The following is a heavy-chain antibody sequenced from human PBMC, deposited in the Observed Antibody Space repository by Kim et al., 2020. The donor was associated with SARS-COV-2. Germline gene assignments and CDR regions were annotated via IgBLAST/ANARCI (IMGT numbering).Heavy chain of an antibody. V-gene: IGHV4-39*01. D-gene: IGHD3-10*01. Sequence: RKNRCTISVDTSKNQFSLKLSYVTAADTAVYYCARQRREWFRELLYYFDYWGQGTLVTVSS. J-gene: IGHJ4*02. CDR3: ARQRREWFRELLYYFDY.